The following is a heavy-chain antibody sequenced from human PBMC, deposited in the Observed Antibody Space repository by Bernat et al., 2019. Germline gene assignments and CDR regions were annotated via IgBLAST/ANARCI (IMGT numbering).Heavy chain of an antibody. J-gene: IGHJ4*02. D-gene: IGHD3-10*01. CDR1: GFSLNSNGMG. CDR3: AHRGSMSRGVDYFDY. V-gene: IGHV2-5*01. Sequence: QITLKESGPTLVKPTQTLTLTCTFSGFSLNSNGMGVCWIRQPPGKALEWLALIFWYDEKAFSPSLKSRLTIIKDTSRNQVVLTMTNMDPVDTAKYFCAHRGSMSRGVDYFDYWGQGTLVTVSS. CDR2: IFWYDEK.